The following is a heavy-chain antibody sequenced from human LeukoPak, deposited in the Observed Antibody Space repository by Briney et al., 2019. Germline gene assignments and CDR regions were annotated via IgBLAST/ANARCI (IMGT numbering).Heavy chain of an antibody. V-gene: IGHV4-59*01. CDR1: GGSISSYY. CDR2: IYYSGST. CDR3: ARARGTRYCSGGSCYSLGGAFDY. J-gene: IGHJ4*02. Sequence: PSETLSLTCTVSGGSISSYYWSWIRQPPGKGLEWIGYIYYSGSTNYNPSLKSRVPISVDTSKNQFALKLSSVTAADTAVYYCARARGTRYCSGGSCYSLGGAFDYWGQGTLVTVSS. D-gene: IGHD2-15*01.